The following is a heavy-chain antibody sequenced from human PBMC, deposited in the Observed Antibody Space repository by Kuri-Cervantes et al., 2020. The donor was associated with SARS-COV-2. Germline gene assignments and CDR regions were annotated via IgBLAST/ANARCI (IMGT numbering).Heavy chain of an antibody. CDR1: GGSISEGTTYY. V-gene: IGHV4-39*01. J-gene: IGHJ4*02. CDR3: ARRPGQSVGFDY. CDR2: IYSGGTT. Sequence: SETLSLTCTVSGGSISEGTTYYWAWIRQPPGKGLEWIGSIYSGGTTYYDPSLKSRVTISVDTSKNQFSLNLTSVTAADTATYYCARRPGQSVGFDYWGQGTLVTVSS. D-gene: IGHD2-15*01.